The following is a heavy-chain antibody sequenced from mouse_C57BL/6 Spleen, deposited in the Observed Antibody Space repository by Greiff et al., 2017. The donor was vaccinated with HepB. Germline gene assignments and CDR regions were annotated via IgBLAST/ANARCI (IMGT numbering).Heavy chain of an antibody. CDR1: GFTFSDYG. D-gene: IGHD2-3*01. CDR2: ISSGSSTI. Sequence: DVQLVESGGGLVKPGGSLKLPCAASGFTFSDYGMHWVRQAPEKGLEWVAYISSGSSTIYYADTVKGRFTISRDNAKNTLFLQMTSLRSEDTAMYYCARGLLLLSYFDYWGQGTTLTVSS. CDR3: ARGLLLLSYFDY. J-gene: IGHJ2*01. V-gene: IGHV5-17*01.